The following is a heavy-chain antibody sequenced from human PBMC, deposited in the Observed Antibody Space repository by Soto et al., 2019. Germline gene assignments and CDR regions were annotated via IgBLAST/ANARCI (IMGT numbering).Heavy chain of an antibody. CDR3: AKDLGYSYGPGYFDL. CDR1: GFTFSSYA. CDR2: ISGSGGST. D-gene: IGHD5-18*01. J-gene: IGHJ2*01. V-gene: IGHV3-23*01. Sequence: GGSLRLSCAASGFTFSSYAMSWVRQAPGKGLEWVSAISGSGGSTYYADSVKGRFTISRDNSKNTLYLQMNSLRAEDTVVYYCAKDLGYSYGPGYFDLWGRGTLVTVSS.